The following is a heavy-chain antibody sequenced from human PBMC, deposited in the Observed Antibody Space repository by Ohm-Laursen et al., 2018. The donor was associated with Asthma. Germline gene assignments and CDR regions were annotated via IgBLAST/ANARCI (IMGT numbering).Heavy chain of an antibody. Sequence: SQTLSLTCTVSGGSIGSDDYYWSWIRQPPGKGLEWIGYIYHSVSTYYSPSLKSRVIISVDTSKNQFSLKLTSVTAADTALYYCARATFYYESTGYYYFDHWGQGTLVTVSS. CDR2: IYHSVST. D-gene: IGHD3-22*01. CDR1: GGSIGSDDYY. V-gene: IGHV4-30-4*01. J-gene: IGHJ4*02. CDR3: ARATFYYESTGYYYFDH.